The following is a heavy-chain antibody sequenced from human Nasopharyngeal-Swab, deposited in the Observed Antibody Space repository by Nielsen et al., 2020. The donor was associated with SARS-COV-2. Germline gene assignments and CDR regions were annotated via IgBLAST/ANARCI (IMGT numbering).Heavy chain of an antibody. Sequence: GGSLRLSCAASGFTFSSYWMHWVRQAPWKGLVWVSRINSDGSSTSYADSVKGRFTISRDNAKNTLYLQMNSLRAEDTAVYYCARGGSYSSSWYPTYWGQGTLVTVSS. V-gene: IGHV3-74*01. CDR1: GFTFSSYW. J-gene: IGHJ4*02. D-gene: IGHD6-13*01. CDR2: INSDGSST. CDR3: ARGGSYSSSWYPTY.